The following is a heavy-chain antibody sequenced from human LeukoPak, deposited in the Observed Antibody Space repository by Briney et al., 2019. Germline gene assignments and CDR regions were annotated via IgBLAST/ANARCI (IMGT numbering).Heavy chain of an antibody. D-gene: IGHD3-10*01. J-gene: IGHJ4*02. CDR3: ARDRNYYGSGSYYNNFDY. CDR2: INPSGGST. CDR1: GYTFTIYY. V-gene: IGHV1-46*01. Sequence: ASVNVSFKASGYTFTIYYMHWVRQAPGQGLEWMGIINPSGGSTSYAQKFQGRVTMTRDTSTSTVYMELSSLRSEDTAVYYCARDRNYYGSGSYYNNFDYWGQGTLVTVSS.